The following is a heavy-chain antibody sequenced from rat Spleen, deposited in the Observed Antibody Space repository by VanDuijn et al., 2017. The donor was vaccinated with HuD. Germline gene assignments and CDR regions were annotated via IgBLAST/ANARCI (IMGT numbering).Heavy chain of an antibody. CDR3: TRDRILRSTGFDY. CDR2: MSYDGGST. Sequence: EVQLVESGGDLVQPGRSLKLSCAASGFTFSNYGIHWIRQAPTKGLEWVATMSYDGGSTDYRDSVKGRFTISRDNAKSTLYLQMDSLRSEDTATYYCTRDRILRSTGFDYWGQGVMVTVSS. V-gene: IGHV5-19*01. D-gene: IGHD1-6*01. J-gene: IGHJ2*01. CDR1: GFTFSNYG.